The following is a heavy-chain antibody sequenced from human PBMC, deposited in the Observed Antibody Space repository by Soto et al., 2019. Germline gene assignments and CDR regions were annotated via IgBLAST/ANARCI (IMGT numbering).Heavy chain of an antibody. CDR3: TRDMAQVEGLDI. D-gene: IGHD2-2*01. Sequence: QVQLAESGGGVVQPGGSLRLSCAASGFILSTFGMHWVRQAPGKGLEWVAAIWYDGMNKYYADSVRGRFTISRDSGKNTLYLQMNNLRADDTAVYYCTRDMAQVEGLDIRGQGTMISVS. V-gene: IGHV3-33*01. CDR2: IWYDGMNK. J-gene: IGHJ3*02. CDR1: GFILSTFG.